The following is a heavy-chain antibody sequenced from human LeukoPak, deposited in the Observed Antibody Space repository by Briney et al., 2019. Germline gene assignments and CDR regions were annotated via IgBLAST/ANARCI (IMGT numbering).Heavy chain of an antibody. V-gene: IGHV3-21*01. J-gene: IGHJ6*03. CDR1: GFTFSSYN. CDR2: ITSGGSYI. Sequence: GGSLRLSCAASGFTFSSYNMSWVRQAPGKGLEWVSSITSGGSYIYYADSVKGRFTISRDNAKNSLYLQMNSLRAEDTAVYYCARDPYSGSYGNYYYYFMDVWGKGTTVTISS. CDR3: ARDPYSGSYGNYYYYFMDV. D-gene: IGHD1-26*01.